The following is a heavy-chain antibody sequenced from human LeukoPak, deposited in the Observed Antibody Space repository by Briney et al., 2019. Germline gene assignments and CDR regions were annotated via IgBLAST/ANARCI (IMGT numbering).Heavy chain of an antibody. CDR1: GASISSYY. CDR2: IYYSGST. CDR3: ARHWAETTGPYAFDF. J-gene: IGHJ3*01. Sequence: PSETLSLTCIVSGASISSYYWSWIRQPPGKGLEWIGYIYYSGSTNYNPSLKSGVTISVDTSKNHFSLKLTSVTAADTAVYYCARHWAETTGPYAFDFWGQGTMVTVSS. V-gene: IGHV4-59*01. D-gene: IGHD1-14*01.